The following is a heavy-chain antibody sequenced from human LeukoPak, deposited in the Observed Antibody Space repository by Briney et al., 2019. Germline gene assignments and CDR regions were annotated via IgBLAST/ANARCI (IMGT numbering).Heavy chain of an antibody. CDR2: IKGKNSGGTT. V-gene: IGHV3-15*01. J-gene: IGHJ5*02. CDR3: TKGHYDP. Sequence: GGSLRLSCAASGFTFSDDWMNWVRQAPGKGLEWVGHIKGKNSGGTTDYAAPVKGRFTISRDDSRSTLYLQMNSLKTEDTTLDYCTKGHYDPWGQGTLVTVSP. CDR1: GFTFSDDW. D-gene: IGHD3-10*01.